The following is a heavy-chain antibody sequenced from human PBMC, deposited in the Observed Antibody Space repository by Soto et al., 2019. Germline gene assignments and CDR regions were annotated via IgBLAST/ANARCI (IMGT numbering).Heavy chain of an antibody. D-gene: IGHD3-16*01. CDR1: GFTFSSYG. CDR2: IWYDGSNK. Sequence: QVQLVESGGGVVQPGRSLRLSCAASGFTFSSYGMHWVRQAPGKGLEWVAVIWYDGSNKYYADSVKGRFTISRDNSKNTLYLQMNSLRAEDTAVYYCARDMRFGGMDVWGQGTTVTVSS. J-gene: IGHJ6*02. V-gene: IGHV3-33*01. CDR3: ARDMRFGGMDV.